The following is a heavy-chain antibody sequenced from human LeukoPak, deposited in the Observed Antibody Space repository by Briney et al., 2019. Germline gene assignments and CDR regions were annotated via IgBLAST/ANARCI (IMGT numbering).Heavy chain of an antibody. CDR1: GGSISSYY. V-gene: IGHV4-59*01. CDR3: ARMGWFGELSHYYYYYMDV. J-gene: IGHJ6*03. CDR2: IYYSGST. Sequence: SETLSLTCTVSGGSISSYYWSWIRQPPGKGLGWIGYIYYSGSTNYNPSLKSRVTISVDTSKNQFSLKLSSVTAADTAVYYCARMGWFGELSHYYYYYMDVWGKGTTVTVSS. D-gene: IGHD3-10*01.